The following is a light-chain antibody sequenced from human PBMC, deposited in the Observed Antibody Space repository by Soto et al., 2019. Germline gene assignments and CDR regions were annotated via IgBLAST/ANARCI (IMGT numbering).Light chain of an antibody. V-gene: IGKV3-20*01. CDR2: AAS. Sequence: DMVLTQSPGTLSLSPGERATLSCRASRSFASSYLGWYQQKPGQAPRLLLYAASKRATGIPDRFSGGGSGTDFTPTINRLEPEDSAVYYCQQYGSSPPYTFGQGTKVDIK. J-gene: IGKJ2*01. CDR3: QQYGSSPPYT. CDR1: RSFASSY.